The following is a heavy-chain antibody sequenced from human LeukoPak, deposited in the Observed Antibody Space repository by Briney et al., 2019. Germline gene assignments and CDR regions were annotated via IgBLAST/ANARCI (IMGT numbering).Heavy chain of an antibody. J-gene: IGHJ4*02. CDR2: ICSNSSYT. CDR3: ATDLGSSRPNF. Sequence: GGSLRLSCAASGFTFSEYYMSWIRQAPGKGLEWITYICSNSSYTNYADSVKGRFTISRDNAKNSLYLQMNSLRAEDTAVYYCATDLGSSRPNFWGQGTLVTVSS. CDR1: GFTFSEYY. D-gene: IGHD6-13*01. V-gene: IGHV3-11*06.